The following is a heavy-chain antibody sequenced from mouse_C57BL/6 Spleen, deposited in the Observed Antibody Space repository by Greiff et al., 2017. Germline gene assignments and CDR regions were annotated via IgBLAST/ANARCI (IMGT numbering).Heavy chain of an antibody. D-gene: IGHD1-1*01. Sequence: QVQLKQPGAELVKPGAPVKLSCKASGYTFTSYWMQWVKQRPGQGLEWIGEIDPSDSYTNYNQKFKGKATLTVDTSSSTAYMQLSSLTSEDSAVYYCARWATFTTVADWYFDVWGTGTTVTVSS. CDR2: IDPSDSYT. V-gene: IGHV1-50*01. CDR3: ARWATFTTVADWYFDV. CDR1: GYTFTSYW. J-gene: IGHJ1*03.